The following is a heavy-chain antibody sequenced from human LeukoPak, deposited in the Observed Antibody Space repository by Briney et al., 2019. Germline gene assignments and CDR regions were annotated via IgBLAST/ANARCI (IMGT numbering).Heavy chain of an antibody. CDR2: ISASGVST. V-gene: IGHV3-23*01. CDR1: GFTFTSYA. CDR3: AKGDGSRSYYNRPSDY. J-gene: IGHJ4*02. Sequence: GGSLRLSCAASGFTFTSYAMNWVRQAPGKGLEWVSSISASGVSTYYADSVKGRFTISRDNSENTLYLQMNSLRADDTAVYYCAKGDGSRSYYNRPSDYWGQGTLVTVSS. D-gene: IGHD3-10*01.